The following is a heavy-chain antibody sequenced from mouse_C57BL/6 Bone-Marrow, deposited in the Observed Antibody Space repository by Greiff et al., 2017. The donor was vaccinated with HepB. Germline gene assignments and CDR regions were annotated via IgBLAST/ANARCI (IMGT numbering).Heavy chain of an antibody. Sequence: EVQVVESGGDLVKPGGSLKLSCAASGFTFSSYGMSWVRQTPDKRLEWVATISSGGSYTYYPDSVKGRFTISRDNAKNTLYLQMSSLKSEDTAMYYCARGGYDYDEGAWFAYWGQGTLVTVSA. J-gene: IGHJ3*01. D-gene: IGHD2-4*01. CDR1: GFTFSSYG. CDR2: ISSGGSYT. V-gene: IGHV5-6*01. CDR3: ARGGYDYDEGAWFAY.